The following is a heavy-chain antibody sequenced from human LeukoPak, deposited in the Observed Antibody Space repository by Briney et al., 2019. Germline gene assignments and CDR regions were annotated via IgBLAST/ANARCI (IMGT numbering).Heavy chain of an antibody. Sequence: GGSLRLSCAASGFTFSSYGMHWVRQAPGKGLEWVAVISYDGSNKYYADSVKGRFTISRDNSENTLYLQMNSLRAEDTAVYYCARSPPDYSGSYYGVDYWGQGTLVTVSS. CDR2: ISYDGSNK. CDR3: ARSPPDYSGSYYGVDY. CDR1: GFTFSSYG. J-gene: IGHJ4*02. V-gene: IGHV3-30*03. D-gene: IGHD1-26*01.